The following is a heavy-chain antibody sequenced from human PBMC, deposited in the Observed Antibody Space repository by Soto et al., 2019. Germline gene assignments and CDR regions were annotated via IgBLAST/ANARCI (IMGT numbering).Heavy chain of an antibody. CDR3: AKSRDAYNFYFYYGMDA. CDR2: ILYDGSNK. J-gene: IGHJ6*02. V-gene: IGHV3-30*18. D-gene: IGHD1-1*01. Sequence: PXGSLRLSCAASGFTFRNYGMHWVRQTPGKGLEWVALILYDGSNKYYADSVKGRFTISRDNSKNTLYLQVSSLRAEDTAVYYCAKSRDAYNFYFYYGMDAWGQGTSVTVSS. CDR1: GFTFRNYG.